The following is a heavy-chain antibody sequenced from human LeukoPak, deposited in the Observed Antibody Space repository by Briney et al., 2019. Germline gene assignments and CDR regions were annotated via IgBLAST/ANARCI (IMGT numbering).Heavy chain of an antibody. CDR1: GFTFSDYY. D-gene: IGHD2-21*02. J-gene: IGHJ4*02. CDR3: AKFSPMTASHYFDF. CDR2: ISPSSSYT. V-gene: IGHV3-11*03. Sequence: GGSLRLSCAASGFTFSDYYMSWIRQAPGKGLEWVSYISPSSSYTDYADSVKGRFTISRDNAKNSLYLQMNSLRAEDTAVYFCAKFSPMTASHYFDFWGQGTLVTVSS.